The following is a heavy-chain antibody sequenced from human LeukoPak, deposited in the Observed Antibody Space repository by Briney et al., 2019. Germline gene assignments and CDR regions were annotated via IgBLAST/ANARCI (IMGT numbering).Heavy chain of an antibody. J-gene: IGHJ5*02. CDR1: GYTFTSYG. Sequence: GASVKVSCKASGYTFTSYGISWVRQAPGQGLEWMGWISAYNGNTNYAQKLQGRVTMTTDTSTSTAYMELRSLRSDDTAVYYCARVLSQWELLNWFDPWGQGTLVTVSS. D-gene: IGHD1-26*01. V-gene: IGHV1-18*01. CDR2: ISAYNGNT. CDR3: ARVLSQWELLNWFDP.